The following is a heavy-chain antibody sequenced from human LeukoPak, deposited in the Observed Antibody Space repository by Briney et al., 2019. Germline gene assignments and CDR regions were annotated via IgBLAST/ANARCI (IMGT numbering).Heavy chain of an antibody. V-gene: IGHV4-59*05. CDR3: ARHGLYQLLSVDV. J-gene: IGHJ6*04. Sequence: SETLSLTCTVSGGSISSYYWSWIRQPPGKGLEWIGSIYYSGSTYYNPSLKSRVTISVDTSKNQFSLKLSSVTAADTAVYYCARHGLYQLLSVDVWGKGTTVTVSS. D-gene: IGHD2-2*01. CDR1: GGSISSYY. CDR2: IYYSGST.